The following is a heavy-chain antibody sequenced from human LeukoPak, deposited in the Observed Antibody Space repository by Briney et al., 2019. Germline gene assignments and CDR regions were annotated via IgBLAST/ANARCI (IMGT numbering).Heavy chain of an antibody. Sequence: ASVKVSCKASGGTFSSYAISWVRQAPGQGLEWMGRIIPIFGIANYAQKFQGRVTITADKSTSTAYMELSSLRSEDTAVYYCAKDYVGVASIDYWGQGTLVTVSS. CDR2: IIPIFGIA. CDR3: AKDYVGVASIDY. CDR1: GGTFSSYA. D-gene: IGHD1-26*01. V-gene: IGHV1-69*04. J-gene: IGHJ4*02.